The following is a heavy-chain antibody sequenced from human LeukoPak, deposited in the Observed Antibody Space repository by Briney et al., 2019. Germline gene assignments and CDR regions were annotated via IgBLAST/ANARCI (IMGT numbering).Heavy chain of an antibody. Sequence: SETLSLTCTVSGGSISSSSYYWGWIRQPPGKGLEWIGSIYYSGSTYYNPSLKSRVTISVDTSKNQFSLKLSSVTAADTAVYYCARDHSGSYNIAEYFQHWGQGTLVTVSS. D-gene: IGHD1-26*01. CDR1: GGSISSSSYY. V-gene: IGHV4-39*02. CDR2: IYYSGST. J-gene: IGHJ1*01. CDR3: ARDHSGSYNIAEYFQH.